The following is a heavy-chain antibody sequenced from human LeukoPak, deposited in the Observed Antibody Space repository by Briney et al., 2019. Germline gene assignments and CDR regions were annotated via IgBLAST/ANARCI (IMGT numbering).Heavy chain of an antibody. J-gene: IGHJ6*02. CDR2: VNRDGSET. V-gene: IGHV3-7*03. CDR3: ARNNGMDV. Sequence: GGSLRLSCAASGFTFSRYWMSWVRQAPGKGLEWVANVNRDGSETYYLDSVKGRFTISKDNAKNSLYLQMNSLRAEDTALYHCARNNGMDVWGQRTTVIVSS. CDR1: GFTFSRYW.